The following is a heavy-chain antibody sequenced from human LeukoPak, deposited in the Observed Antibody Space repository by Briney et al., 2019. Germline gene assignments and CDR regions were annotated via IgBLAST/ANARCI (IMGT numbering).Heavy chain of an antibody. CDR2: IGSSSSYI. J-gene: IGHJ4*02. CDR3: APFQDILTGYYLLDY. Sequence: GGSPRLSCAASGFTFSSYSMIWVRQAPGKGLEGVSSIGSSSSYIYYVDSVKGRFTISRDNAKNSLYLQMNSLRAEDTAVYYCAPFQDILTGYYLLDYWGQGTLVTVSS. CDR1: GFTFSSYS. V-gene: IGHV3-21*01. D-gene: IGHD3-9*01.